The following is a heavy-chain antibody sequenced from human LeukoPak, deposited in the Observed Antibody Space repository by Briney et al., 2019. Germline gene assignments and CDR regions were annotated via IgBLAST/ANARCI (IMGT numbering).Heavy chain of an antibody. Sequence: SETLSLTCTVSGGSISSYYWSWIRQPAGKGLEWIGRIYTSGSTNYNPSLKSRVTMSVDTSKNQFSLKLSSVTAADTAVYYCARDGPYDFWSGYSEGFDYWGQGTLVTVSS. CDR3: ARDGPYDFWSGYSEGFDY. J-gene: IGHJ4*02. CDR2: IYTSGST. CDR1: GGSISSYY. V-gene: IGHV4-4*07. D-gene: IGHD3-3*01.